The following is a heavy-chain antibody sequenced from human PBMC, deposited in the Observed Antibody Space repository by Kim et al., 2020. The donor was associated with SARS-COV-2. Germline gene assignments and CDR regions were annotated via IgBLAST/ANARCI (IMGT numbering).Heavy chain of an antibody. CDR3: ARGNKWGYSYGYAQFDY. CDR2: IIPIFGTA. Sequence: SVKVSCKASGGTFSSYAISWVRQAPGQGLEWMGGIIPIFGTANYAQKFQGRVTITADESTSTAYMELSSLRSEDTAVYYCARGNKWGYSYGYAQFDYWGQGTLVTVSS. J-gene: IGHJ4*02. CDR1: GGTFSSYA. D-gene: IGHD5-18*01. V-gene: IGHV1-69*13.